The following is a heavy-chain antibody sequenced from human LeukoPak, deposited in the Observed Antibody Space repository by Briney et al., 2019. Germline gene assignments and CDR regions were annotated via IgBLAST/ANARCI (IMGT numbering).Heavy chain of an antibody. CDR1: GFSFHNFG. Sequence: GSLRLSCAASGFSFHNFGMSWVRQAPGKGLEWVSTISGSGDTTYYADSAKGRFTISKDNSKNTLYLQLNSLRVEDTAVYFCAKADTPLPLRGPYFDYWGQGTLVTVSS. CDR3: AKADTPLPLRGPYFDY. V-gene: IGHV3-23*01. D-gene: IGHD3-16*01. J-gene: IGHJ4*02. CDR2: ISGSGDTT.